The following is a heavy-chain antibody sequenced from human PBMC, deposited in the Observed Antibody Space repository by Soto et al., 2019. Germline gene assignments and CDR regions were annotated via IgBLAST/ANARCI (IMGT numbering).Heavy chain of an antibody. J-gene: IGHJ5*02. CDR2: IKQDGSES. Sequence: GGSLRLSCAASGFTFSNYWMSWVRQARGKGLEWVANIKQDGSESNYADSVKGRFTISRDNAENSLYLQMTSLRAEDTAVYYCASARHIGPWGQGTLVTVSS. V-gene: IGHV3-7*01. CDR3: ASARHIGP. CDR1: GFTFSNYW. D-gene: IGHD2-21*01.